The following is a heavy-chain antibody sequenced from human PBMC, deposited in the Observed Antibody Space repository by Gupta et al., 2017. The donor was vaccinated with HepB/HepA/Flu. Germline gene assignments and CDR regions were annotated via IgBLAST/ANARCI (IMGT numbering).Heavy chain of an antibody. V-gene: IGHV3-23*01. Sequence: EVQLLESGGGLVQPGGSLRLSCAASGFTFSSYAMSWVRQAPGKGLEWVSAISGSGGSTYYADSVKGRFTISRDNSKNTLYLQMNSLRAEDTAVYYCAKDAVGFWSAPPGWFDPWGQGTLVTVSS. D-gene: IGHD3-3*01. CDR1: GFTFSSYA. CDR2: ISGSGGST. CDR3: AKDAVGFWSAPPGWFDP. J-gene: IGHJ5*02.